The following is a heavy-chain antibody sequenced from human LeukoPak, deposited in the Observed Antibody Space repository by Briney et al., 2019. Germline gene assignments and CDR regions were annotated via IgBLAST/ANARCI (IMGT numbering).Heavy chain of an antibody. D-gene: IGHD1-26*01. Sequence: SETLSLTCTVSGGSFSSGSYYWSCIRQPAGKGLEWIGRIYTSGSTNYNPSLKSRVTISVDTSKNQFSLKLSSVTAADTAVYYCARASGSYYLNWFDPWGQGTLVTVSS. J-gene: IGHJ5*02. CDR1: GGSFSSGSYY. CDR3: ARASGSYYLNWFDP. CDR2: IYTSGST. V-gene: IGHV4-61*02.